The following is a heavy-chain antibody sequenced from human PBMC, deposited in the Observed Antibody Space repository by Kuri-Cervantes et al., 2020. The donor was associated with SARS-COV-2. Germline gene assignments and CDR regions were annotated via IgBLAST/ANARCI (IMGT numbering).Heavy chain of an antibody. J-gene: IGHJ4*02. CDR1: GFTFSSYV. CDR3: AKDHMAAMVRGPRGYFDY. Sequence: GESLKISCAASGFTFSSYVMSWVRQAPGKGLEWVSAISGSGGSTYYADSVKGRFTISRDNSKNTLYLQMNSLRAEDTAVYYCAKDHMAAMVRGPRGYFDYWGQGTLVTVSS. D-gene: IGHD3-10*01. V-gene: IGHV3-23*01. CDR2: ISGSGGST.